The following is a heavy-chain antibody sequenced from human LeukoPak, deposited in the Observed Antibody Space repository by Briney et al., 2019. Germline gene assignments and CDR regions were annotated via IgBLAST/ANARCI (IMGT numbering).Heavy chain of an antibody. D-gene: IGHD6-6*01. V-gene: IGHV3-73*01. Sequence: RGSLRLSCAASGFTFSSYSMNWVRQAPGKGLEWVGRIRSKANSYATAYAASVKGRFTISRDDSKNTAYLQMNSLKTEDTAVYYCTSLIAARPAGGGFWGQGTLVTVSS. J-gene: IGHJ4*02. CDR1: GFTFSSYS. CDR3: TSLIAARPAGGGF. CDR2: IRSKANSYAT.